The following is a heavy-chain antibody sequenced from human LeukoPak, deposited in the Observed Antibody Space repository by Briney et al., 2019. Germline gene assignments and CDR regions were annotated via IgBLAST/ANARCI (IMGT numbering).Heavy chain of an antibody. V-gene: IGHV1-18*01. D-gene: IGHD3-3*01. CDR3: ARGGEDFGVVDPFDY. Sequence: ASVKVSCKASGYTFTSYGISWVRQAPGQGLEWMGWISAYNGNTNYAQKLQGRVTMTTDTSTSTAYMELRSLRSDDTAVYYCARGGEDFGVVDPFDYWGQGTLVTVSS. CDR1: GYTFTSYG. CDR2: ISAYNGNT. J-gene: IGHJ4*02.